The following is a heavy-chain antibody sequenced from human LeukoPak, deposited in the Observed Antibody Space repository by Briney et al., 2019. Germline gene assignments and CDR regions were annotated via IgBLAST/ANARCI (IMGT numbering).Heavy chain of an antibody. D-gene: IGHD3-16*01. J-gene: IGHJ4*02. CDR3: ASSRMRLNYFDY. Sequence: SVKVSCKASGGTFNSYAISWVRQAPGQGLEWMGGIIPIFGTANYAQKFQGRVTITADKSTSTAYMELSSLRSEDTAVYYCASSRMRLNYFDYWGQGTLVTVSS. V-gene: IGHV1-69*06. CDR2: IIPIFGTA. CDR1: GGTFNSYA.